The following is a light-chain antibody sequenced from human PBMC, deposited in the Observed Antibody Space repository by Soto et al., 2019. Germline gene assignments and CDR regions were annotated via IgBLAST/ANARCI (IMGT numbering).Light chain of an antibody. CDR3: QQYNNWPPWT. J-gene: IGKJ1*01. CDR2: GAS. CDR1: QSVSSN. Sequence: IVMTYSLATLSASPGERATLSCRASQSVSSNLAWYQQKPGQAPRLLIYGASTRATGIPARFSGSGSGTEFTLTISSLQSEDFAVYYCQQYNNWPPWTFGQGTKVDI. V-gene: IGKV3-15*01.